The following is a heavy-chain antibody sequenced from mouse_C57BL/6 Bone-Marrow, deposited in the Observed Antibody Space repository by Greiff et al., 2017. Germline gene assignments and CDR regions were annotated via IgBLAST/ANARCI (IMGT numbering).Heavy chain of an antibody. D-gene: IGHD1-1*01. J-gene: IGHJ2*01. CDR1: GFTFSSYG. CDR3: ARQTSPTYYGSSPDY. V-gene: IGHV5-6*02. CDR2: ISSGGSYT. Sequence: DVMLVESGGDLVKPGGSLKLSCAASGFTFSSYGMSWVRQTPDKRLEWVATISSGGSYTYYPDSVKGRFTISRDNAKNTLYLQMSSLKSEDTAMYYCARQTSPTYYGSSPDYWGQGTTLTVSS.